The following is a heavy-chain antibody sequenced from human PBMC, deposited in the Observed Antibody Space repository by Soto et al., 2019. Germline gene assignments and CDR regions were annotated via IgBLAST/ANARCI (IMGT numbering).Heavy chain of an antibody. D-gene: IGHD4-17*01. CDR2: IYYSGST. J-gene: IGHJ5*02. CDR1: GGSISSGGYY. V-gene: IGHV4-31*03. Sequence: PSETLSLTCTVSGGSISSGGYYWSWIRQHPGKGLEWIGYIYYSGSTYYNPSLKSRVTISVDTSKNQFSLKLSSVTAADTAVYYCAVGLMTTVTTQENNWFDPWGQGNLVPVSS. CDR3: AVGLMTTVTTQENNWFDP.